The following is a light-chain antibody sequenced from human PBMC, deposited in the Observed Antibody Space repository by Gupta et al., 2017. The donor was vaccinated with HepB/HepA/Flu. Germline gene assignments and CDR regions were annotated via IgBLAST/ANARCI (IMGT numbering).Light chain of an antibody. V-gene: IGLV2-14*03. Sequence: QSALTQPASVSGSPGQSITISCTGTSSDVGGYNYVSWYQQHPGKAPKLMIYDVSNRPSGVSNRFSGSTSGNTASLTISGLQAEDEADYYCSSYTSSNTHVFGTGTKVTVL. J-gene: IGLJ1*01. CDR3: SSYTSSNTHV. CDR1: SSDVGGYNY. CDR2: DVS.